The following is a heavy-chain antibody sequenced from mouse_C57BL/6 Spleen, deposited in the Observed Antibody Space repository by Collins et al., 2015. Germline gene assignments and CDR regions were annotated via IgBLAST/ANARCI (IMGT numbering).Heavy chain of an antibody. CDR3: ASYYYGSSYVEAMDY. J-gene: IGHJ4*01. CDR1: GYSITSGYY. Sequence: DVQFQESGPGLVKPSQSLSLTCSVTGYSITSGYYWNWIRQFPGNKLEWMGYISYDGSNNYNPSLKNRISTTRDTSKNQFFLKLNSVTTEDTATYYCASYYYGSSYVEAMDYWGQGTSVTVSS. CDR2: ISYDGSN. D-gene: IGHD1-1*01. V-gene: IGHV3-6*01.